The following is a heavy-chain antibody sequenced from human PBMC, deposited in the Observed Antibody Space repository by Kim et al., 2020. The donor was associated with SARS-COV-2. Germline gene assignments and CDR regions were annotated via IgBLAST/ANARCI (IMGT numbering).Heavy chain of an antibody. CDR2: ISSSGSTI. D-gene: IGHD3-3*01. CDR3: ALRYYGFWSGHRGMDV. J-gene: IGHJ6*02. Sequence: GGSLRLSCAASGFTFSSYEMNWVRQAPGKGLEWVSYISSSGSTIYYADSVKGRFTISRDNAKNLLYLQMNSLRADDTAVYYCALRYYGFWSGHRGMDVWGQGTTVTVSS. CDR1: GFTFSSYE. V-gene: IGHV3-48*03.